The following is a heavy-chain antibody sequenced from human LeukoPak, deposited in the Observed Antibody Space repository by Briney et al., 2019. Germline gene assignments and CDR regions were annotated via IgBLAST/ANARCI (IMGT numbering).Heavy chain of an antibody. CDR1: GFTFNNYW. J-gene: IGHJ5*01. CDR2: INEEGYGN. CDR3: AREPGRHQFDS. D-gene: IGHD7-27*01. Sequence: GGSLRLSCAASGFTFNNYWMSWVRQAPGKGLEWAANINEEGYGNNYVDSMKGRFTISRDNAKNSLYPEMNSLRVDDTAVYYCAREPGRHQFDSWGQGILVTVSS. V-gene: IGHV3-7*01.